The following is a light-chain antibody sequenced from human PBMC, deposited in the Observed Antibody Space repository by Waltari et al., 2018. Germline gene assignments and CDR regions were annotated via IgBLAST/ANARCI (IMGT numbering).Light chain of an antibody. CDR3: QQTYSSLIT. Sequence: DIQMPQSPSSLSASIGDRVTITCRASQTINTFLNWYQQKPGKAPHLLIFSASSLSTGVPSRFSGSGSGTDFTLTITSLQPEDFATYYCQQTYSSLITFGQGTRLDIK. J-gene: IGKJ5*01. V-gene: IGKV1-39*01. CDR2: SAS. CDR1: QTINTF.